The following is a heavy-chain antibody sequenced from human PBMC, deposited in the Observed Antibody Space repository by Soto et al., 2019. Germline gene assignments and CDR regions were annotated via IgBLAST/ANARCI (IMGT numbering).Heavy chain of an antibody. D-gene: IGHD2-15*01. J-gene: IGHJ5*02. CDR2: ISSSGTTI. V-gene: IGHV3-11*01. Sequence: GGSLRLSCAASGFTFSDYYMSWVRQAPGKGLEWVSSISSSGTTINYADSVKGRFTMSRDNAKNSLYLQMNSLRAEDTAVYYCASPPRVVIAPPPREYQWFDPWGHGTLVTVSS. CDR1: GFTFSDYY. CDR3: ASPPRVVIAPPPREYQWFDP.